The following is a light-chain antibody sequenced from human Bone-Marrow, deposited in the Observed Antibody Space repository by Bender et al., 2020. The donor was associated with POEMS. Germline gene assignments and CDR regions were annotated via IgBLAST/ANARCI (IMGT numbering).Light chain of an antibody. CDR2: KDT. CDR1: VLATSY. V-gene: IGLV3-27*01. CDR3: YSGTDDSRV. Sequence: SSELTQPSSVSVSPGQTARITCSGDVLATSYARWFQQKPGQAPKLVIYKDTERPSGIPERFSGSTSGSTVTLTIRGARVEDEADYYCYSGTDDSRVFGGGTKLTVL. J-gene: IGLJ2*01.